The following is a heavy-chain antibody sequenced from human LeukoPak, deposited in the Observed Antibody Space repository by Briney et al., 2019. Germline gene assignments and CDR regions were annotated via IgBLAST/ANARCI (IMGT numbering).Heavy chain of an antibody. Sequence: GGSLRLSCGASGFTLSTYAVGWGRQAPGKGLEGVSSIRGSGGTTYYADSVKGRFTISRDNSNSTLYLQMTSLRAEDTAIYYCAKAFVDTALVKKYYFDYWGQGTLVTVSS. CDR2: IRGSGGTT. J-gene: IGHJ4*02. V-gene: IGHV3-23*01. CDR3: AKAFVDTALVKKYYFDY. CDR1: GFTLSTYA. D-gene: IGHD5-18*01.